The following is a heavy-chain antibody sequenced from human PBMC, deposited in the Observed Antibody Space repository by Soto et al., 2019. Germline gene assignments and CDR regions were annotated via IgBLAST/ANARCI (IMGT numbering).Heavy chain of an antibody. CDR3: VKARWELPQSKYYFDY. D-gene: IGHD1-26*01. CDR2: ISSNGGST. V-gene: IGHV3-64D*06. CDR1: GFTFSSYA. J-gene: IGHJ4*02. Sequence: LRLSCSASGFTFSSYAMHWVRQAPGKGLEHVSAISSNGGSTYYADSVKGRFTISRDNSKNTLYLQMSSLRAEDTAVYYCVKARWELPQSKYYFDYWGQGTLVTVSS.